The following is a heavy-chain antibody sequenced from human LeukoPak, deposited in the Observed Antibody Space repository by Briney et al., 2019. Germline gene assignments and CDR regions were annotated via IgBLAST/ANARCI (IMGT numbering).Heavy chain of an antibody. Sequence: ASVKVSCKASGYTFTSYYMHWVRQAPGQGLEWMGVINPSGGRTSYAQKFQGRVTMTRDTSTSTVYMELSSLRSEDTAVYYCARGARVLKYCSGGSCYESNWFDPWGQGTLVTVSS. V-gene: IGHV1-46*01. CDR2: INPSGGRT. D-gene: IGHD2-15*01. CDR3: ARGARVLKYCSGGSCYESNWFDP. CDR1: GYTFTSYY. J-gene: IGHJ5*02.